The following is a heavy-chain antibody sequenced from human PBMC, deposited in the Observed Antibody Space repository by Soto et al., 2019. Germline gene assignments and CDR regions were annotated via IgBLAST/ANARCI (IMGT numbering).Heavy chain of an antibody. D-gene: IGHD5-12*01. CDR2: IYYSGNT. V-gene: IGHV4-59*04. CDR3: ARHRGRWLQFPFDF. J-gene: IGHJ4*02. Sequence: SETLSLTCTVSGGSISSYYWSWIRQPPGKGLEWIGSIYYSGNTHSNPSLMSRVSMSLDKSKNHFYLNLTSVTAADTAMYYCARHRGRWLQFPFDFWGQGTPVTVS. CDR1: GGSISSYY.